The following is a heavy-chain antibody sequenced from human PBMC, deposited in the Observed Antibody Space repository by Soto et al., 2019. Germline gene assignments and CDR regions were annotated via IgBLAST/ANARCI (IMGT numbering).Heavy chain of an antibody. CDR1: GFTFSSYS. D-gene: IGHD6-13*01. CDR2: ISSSSSYI. CDR3: ARDYSSSWPSAFDY. V-gene: IGHV3-21*01. Sequence: SLRLSCAASGFTFSSYSMNWVRQAPGKGLEWVSSISSSSSYIYYADSVKGRFTVSRDNAKNSLYLQMNSLRAEDTAVYYCARDYSSSWPSAFDYWGQGTLVTVSS. J-gene: IGHJ4*02.